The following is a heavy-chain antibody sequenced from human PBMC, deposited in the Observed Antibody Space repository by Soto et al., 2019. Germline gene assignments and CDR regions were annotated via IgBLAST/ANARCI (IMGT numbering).Heavy chain of an antibody. Sequence: ASVKVSCKASGCTFTSYTIHWVRQAPGQRLEWMGWVNAGNGNTKFSQKFQGRVTSTRDTSASTAYMELSSLGSEDTAVYYCARLVEYWFDPWGQGTQVTVSS. CDR2: VNAGNGNT. CDR1: GCTFTSYT. J-gene: IGHJ5*02. V-gene: IGHV1-3*01. CDR3: ARLVEYWFDP.